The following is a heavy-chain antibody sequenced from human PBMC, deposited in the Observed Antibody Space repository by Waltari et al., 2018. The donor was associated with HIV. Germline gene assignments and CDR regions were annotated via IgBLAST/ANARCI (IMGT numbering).Heavy chain of an antibody. CDR2: VVPVLNSA. Sequence: QVQLVQSGAEVKKPGSSVKVSCKASGGIFFISAFTWVRQAPGQGLEWMGRVVPVLNSATYAEKFRGRVTITADKSTSTAYMEMSGLRSEDTAVYCCARVPYSSGWYGDNMDYWGQGTLVIVSS. V-gene: IGHV1-69*04. D-gene: IGHD6-19*01. CDR1: GGIFFISA. CDR3: ARVPYSSGWYGDNMDY. J-gene: IGHJ4*02.